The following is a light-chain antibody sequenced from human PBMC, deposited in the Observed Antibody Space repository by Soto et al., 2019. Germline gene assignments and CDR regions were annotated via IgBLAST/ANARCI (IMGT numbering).Light chain of an antibody. V-gene: IGKV3D-20*02. CDR2: GAS. J-gene: IGKJ5*01. Sequence: EIVLTQSPGTLSLSPGERATLSCRASQSISSSYLAWYQQKPGQAPRLLIYGASNRATAIPDRFSGSGSGTEFTLTISSLQSEDFAVFYCQQRFDWPKITFGQGTRLEIK. CDR3: QQRFDWPKIT. CDR1: QSISSSY.